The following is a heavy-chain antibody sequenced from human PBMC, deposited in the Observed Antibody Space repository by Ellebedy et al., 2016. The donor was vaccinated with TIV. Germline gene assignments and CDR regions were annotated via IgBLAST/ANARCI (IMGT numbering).Heavy chain of an antibody. CDR2: ISGDGGST. CDR3: ARDIPQRPNPARFDP. J-gene: IGHJ5*02. V-gene: IGHV3-23*01. Sequence: GESLMISCAASGFTFSSYAMSWVRRAPGKGLEWVSAISGDGGSTYYKDSVKGRFTISRDNSKNTLYLQMNSLSAEDTAVYYCARDIPQRPNPARFDPWGQGTLVTVSS. D-gene: IGHD1-1*01. CDR1: GFTFSSYA.